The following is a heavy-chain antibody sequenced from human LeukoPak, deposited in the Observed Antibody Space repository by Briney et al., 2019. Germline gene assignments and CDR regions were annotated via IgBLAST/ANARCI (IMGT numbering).Heavy chain of an antibody. Sequence: GGSLRLSCAASGFTISSYAMSWVRQAPGKGLEWVSAISGSGDSTYYADSVKGRFTISRDNSKNTLYLQMNSLRAEDTAVYYCAKNVRWSTFDYWGQGTLVTVFS. CDR3: AKNVRWSTFDY. D-gene: IGHD4-17*01. J-gene: IGHJ4*02. CDR1: GFTISSYA. V-gene: IGHV3-23*01. CDR2: ISGSGDST.